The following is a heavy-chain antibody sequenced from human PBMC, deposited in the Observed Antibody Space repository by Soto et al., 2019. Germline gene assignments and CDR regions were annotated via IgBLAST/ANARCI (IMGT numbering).Heavy chain of an antibody. Sequence: PLSLTVTVSGCSISSGRYYWSWIRQHPGNGLGWLWYIYYSGSTYYNPSLKSRVTISVDTTKNQFSLKLSSVTAADTAVYYCARDLRYCTNGVCYGNTPQNWFDPWGQGTLVTVSS. J-gene: IGHJ5*02. D-gene: IGHD2-8*01. CDR3: ARDLRYCTNGVCYGNTPQNWFDP. V-gene: IGHV4-31*03. CDR1: GCSISSGRYY. CDR2: IYYSGST.